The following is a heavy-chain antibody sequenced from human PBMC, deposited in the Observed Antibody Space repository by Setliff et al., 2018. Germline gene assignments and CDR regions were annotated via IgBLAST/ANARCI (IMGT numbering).Heavy chain of an antibody. Sequence: SETLSLTCTVSGGSISRNYWSWVRQPPGKGLEWIGYIYTSGSTNYNPSLKSRVTISVDTSKNQLSLRLTSVTAADTAVYYCARDPGNGHYMDVWGKGATVTVSS. CDR2: IYTSGST. CDR1: GGSISRNY. V-gene: IGHV4-4*08. CDR3: ARDPGNGHYMDV. J-gene: IGHJ6*03.